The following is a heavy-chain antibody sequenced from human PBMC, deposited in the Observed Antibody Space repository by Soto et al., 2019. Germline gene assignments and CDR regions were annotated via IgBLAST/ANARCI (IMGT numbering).Heavy chain of an antibody. J-gene: IGHJ5*02. CDR1: GGTFSSYA. V-gene: IGHV1-69*12. CDR2: IIPIFGTA. D-gene: IGHD1-26*01. CDR3: ASVHEWESQDWFDP. Sequence: QVQLVQSGAEVKKPGSSVKVSCKASGGTFSSYAISWVRQAPGQGLEWMGGIIPIFGTANYAQKFQGRVTITADESTSTAYMELSSLRSEDTAVYYCASVHEWESQDWFDPWGREPWSPSPQ.